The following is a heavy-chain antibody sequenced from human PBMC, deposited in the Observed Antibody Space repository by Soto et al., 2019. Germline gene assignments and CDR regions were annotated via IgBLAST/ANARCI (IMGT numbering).Heavy chain of an antibody. V-gene: IGHV3-23*01. CDR2: IRASGDST. J-gene: IGHJ4*02. Sequence: EVQLLESGGGLVQPGGSLRLSCAASGFTFSSYSMTWVRQAPGKGLEWVSTIRASGDSTYYADSLKGRFTISRDNSMNTLFLHMSSLRAEDTAIYYCAKGGYTSPFDYWGLGTLVTVSS. CDR3: AKGGYTSPFDY. D-gene: IGHD5-12*01. CDR1: GFTFSSYS.